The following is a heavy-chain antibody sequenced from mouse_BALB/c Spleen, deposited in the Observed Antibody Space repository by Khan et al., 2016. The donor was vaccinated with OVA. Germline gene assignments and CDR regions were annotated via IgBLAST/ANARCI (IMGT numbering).Heavy chain of an antibody. J-gene: IGHJ4*01. D-gene: IGHD2-14*01. CDR2: ISSRGSA. Sequence: EVQLVESGPGLVKPSQSLSLTCTVTGYSITSDYAWNWIRQFPGDRLEWMGYISSRGSASYNPSLKSRISITRDTSKNQFFLQLKSVTTEDTATYFCARSLYYSYGYGLDYWGRGSSVTVSS. CDR1: GYSITSDYA. V-gene: IGHV3-2*02. CDR3: ARSLYYSYGYGLDY.